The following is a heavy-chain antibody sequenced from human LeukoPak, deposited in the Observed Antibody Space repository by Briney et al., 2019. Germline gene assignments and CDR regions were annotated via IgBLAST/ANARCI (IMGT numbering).Heavy chain of an antibody. J-gene: IGHJ3*02. Sequence: SETLSLTCTVSGGSISSYSWSWTRQPPGKGLEWIGYVYYSGSTNYNPSLKSRVTISVDTSKKQFSLKLSSVTAADTAVYYCARSGYSYGADAVDIWGQGTMVTVSS. CDR2: VYYSGST. V-gene: IGHV4-59*01. D-gene: IGHD5-18*01. CDR3: ARSGYSYGADAVDI. CDR1: GGSISSYS.